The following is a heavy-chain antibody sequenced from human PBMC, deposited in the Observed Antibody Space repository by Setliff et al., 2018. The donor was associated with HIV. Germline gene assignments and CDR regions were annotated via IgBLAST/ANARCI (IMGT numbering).Heavy chain of an antibody. Sequence: KASETLSLTCAVYGGSFSGYYWSWIRQPPGKGLEWIGEINHSGSTNRNPSLKSRVTISVDTSKNQFSLNLSSVTAADTAVYYCARRSPGGGYYMDVWGKGTTVTVSS. V-gene: IGHV4-34*01. CDR3: ARRSPGGGYYMDV. J-gene: IGHJ6*03. CDR2: INHSGST. D-gene: IGHD3-16*01. CDR1: GGSFSGYY.